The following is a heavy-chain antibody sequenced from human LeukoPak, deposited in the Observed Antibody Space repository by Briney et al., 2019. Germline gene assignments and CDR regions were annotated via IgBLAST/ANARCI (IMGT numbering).Heavy chain of an antibody. D-gene: IGHD6-13*01. CDR2: IYTSGST. J-gene: IGHJ6*02. CDR1: GGSISSYY. V-gene: IGHV4-4*07. Sequence: SETLFLTCTVSGGSISSYYWSWIRQPAGKGLEWIGRIYTSGSTNYNPSLKSRVTMSVDTSKNQFSMKLSSVTAADTAVYYCARDYSSSWSRPYYYYYGMDVWGQGTTVTVSS. CDR3: ARDYSSSWSRPYYYYYGMDV.